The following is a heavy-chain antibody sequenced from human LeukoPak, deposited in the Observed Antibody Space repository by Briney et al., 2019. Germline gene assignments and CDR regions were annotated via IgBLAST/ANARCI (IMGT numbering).Heavy chain of an antibody. V-gene: IGHV4-30-2*01. CDR1: GGSISSGGYY. D-gene: IGHD1-26*01. CDR2: IYHSGST. J-gene: IGHJ4*02. Sequence: PSETLSLTCTVSGGSISSGGYYWSWIRQPPGKGLEWIGYIYHSGSTYYNPSLKSRVTISVDRSKNQFSLKLSSVTAADTAVYYCARDRVGGSHFDYWGQGTLVTVSS. CDR3: ARDRVGGSHFDY.